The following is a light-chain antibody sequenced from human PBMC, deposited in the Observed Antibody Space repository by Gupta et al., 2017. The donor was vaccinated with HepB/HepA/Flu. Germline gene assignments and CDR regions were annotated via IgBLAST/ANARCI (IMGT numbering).Light chain of an antibody. J-gene: IGKJ4*01. CDR3: QQELKSLFT. V-gene: IGKV2-28*01. CDR2: VGS. CDR1: RRLIHSDENNQ. Sequence: AAPGEPAAETCTSSRRLIHSDENNQLNWYQQKPGQAPKVLIYVGSNRATGVPDRFSGSGSGTDFTFTISRLEAEDFAMYYCQQELKSLFTFGEGTKVEIK.